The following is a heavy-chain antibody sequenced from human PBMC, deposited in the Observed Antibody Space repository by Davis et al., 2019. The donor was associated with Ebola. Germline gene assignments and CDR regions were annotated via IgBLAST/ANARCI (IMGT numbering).Heavy chain of an antibody. J-gene: IGHJ4*02. Sequence: PGGSLRLSCAASGFTFKNYGIHWDRQAPGKGLEWVAVIWYDGSNKYYADSVTGRFTISRDNAKNTLYLQMNSLRAEDTAVYYCARGLIQLWLRGNYFDYWGQGTLVTVSS. V-gene: IGHV3-33*01. CDR1: GFTFKNYG. D-gene: IGHD5-18*01. CDR2: IWYDGSNK. CDR3: ARGLIQLWLRGNYFDY.